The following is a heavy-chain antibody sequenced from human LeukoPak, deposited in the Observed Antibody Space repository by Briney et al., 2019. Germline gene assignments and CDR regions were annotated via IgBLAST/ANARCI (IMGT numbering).Heavy chain of an antibody. V-gene: IGHV3-30*02. D-gene: IGHD3-16*01. CDR1: GFTFSSYG. CDR3: AKDNLDGLSWGYFDY. CDR2: IRYDGSNK. J-gene: IGHJ4*02. Sequence: GGSLRLSCAASGFTFSSYGMHWVRQAPGKGLEGVAFIRYDGSNKYYADSVKGRFTISRDNSKNTLYLQMNSLRAEDTAVYYCAKDNLDGLSWGYFDYWGQGTLVTVSS.